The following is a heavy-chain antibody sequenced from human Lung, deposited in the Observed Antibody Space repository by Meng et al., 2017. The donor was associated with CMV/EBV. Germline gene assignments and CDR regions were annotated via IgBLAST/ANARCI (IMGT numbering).Heavy chain of an antibody. CDR2: INPNSGAT. CDR3: ARDSRHCTSASCYSWYFDL. CDR1: GYTFTGYY. D-gene: IGHD2-2*02. V-gene: IGHV1-2*06. Sequence: AEEKQPGASVKFSCKASGYTFTGYYRHWGRQAPGQGLEWMGRINPNSGATEYAQNFQGRVTMTRDTSISTAYMELSRLRSDDTAVYYCARDSRHCTSASCYSWYFDLWGRGTLVTVSS. J-gene: IGHJ2*01.